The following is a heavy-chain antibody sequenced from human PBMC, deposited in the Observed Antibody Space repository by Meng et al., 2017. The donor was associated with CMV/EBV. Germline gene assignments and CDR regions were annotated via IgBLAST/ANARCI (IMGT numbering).Heavy chain of an antibody. CDR3: ARDYLIAAAGTNYYYGMDV. J-gene: IGHJ6*02. Sequence: ASVKVSCKASGYTFTGYYMHWVRQAPGQGLEWMGWINPNSGGTNYAQKFQGRVTMTRDTSISTAYMELSRLGSDDTAVYYCARDYLIAAAGTNYYYGMDVWGQGTTVTVSS. CDR1: GYTFTGYY. V-gene: IGHV1-2*02. CDR2: INPNSGGT. D-gene: IGHD6-13*01.